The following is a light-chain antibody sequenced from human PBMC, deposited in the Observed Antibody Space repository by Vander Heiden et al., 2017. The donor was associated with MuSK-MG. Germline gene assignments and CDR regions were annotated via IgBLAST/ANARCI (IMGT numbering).Light chain of an antibody. CDR3: QAWDNTSVV. V-gene: IGLV3-1*01. CDR2: QDN. CDR1: NLGRKF. Sequence: SYDLTQPPSLSVSPGQTASIACSGQNLGRKFCYWYQQRPGQSPVLLIYQDNRRPSGIPGRFSGSNAGNIATLTISGTQDLDEDDYYCQAWDNTSVVFGGGTKLTVL. J-gene: IGLJ2*01.